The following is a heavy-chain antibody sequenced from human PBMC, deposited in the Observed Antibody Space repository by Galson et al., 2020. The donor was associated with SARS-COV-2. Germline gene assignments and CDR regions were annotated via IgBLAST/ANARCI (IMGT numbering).Heavy chain of an antibody. CDR2: INHSGST. Sequence: SATLSLTCAVYGGYFSGYYWSWIRQPPGKGLEWIGEINHSGSTNYNPSLKSRVTISVDTSKNQFSLKLSSVTAADTAVYYCARGRTVTTFYYYYGMDVWGQGTTVTVSS. CDR1: GGYFSGYY. V-gene: IGHV4-34*01. CDR3: ARGRTVTTFYYYYGMDV. J-gene: IGHJ6*02. D-gene: IGHD4-17*01.